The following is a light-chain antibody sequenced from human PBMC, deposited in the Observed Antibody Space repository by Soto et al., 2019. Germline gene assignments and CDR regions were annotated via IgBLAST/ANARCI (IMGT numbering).Light chain of an antibody. CDR3: SSFAKSTNFV. V-gene: IGLV2-8*01. J-gene: IGLJ1*01. CDR2: EVT. Sequence: QSALTQPPSASGSPGQSVTISCTGTSSDVGAYDFVSWYQQHPGEAPKLMIYEVTKRPSGDPDRFSGSKSGNTASLTVSGLHSVVEADYYCSSFAKSTNFVFGTGTKATVL. CDR1: SSDVGAYDF.